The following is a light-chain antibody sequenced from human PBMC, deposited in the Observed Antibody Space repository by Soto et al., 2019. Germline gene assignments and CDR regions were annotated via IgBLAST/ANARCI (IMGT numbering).Light chain of an antibody. CDR1: SSDVGSYNL. V-gene: IGLV2-23*02. J-gene: IGLJ3*02. Sequence: QSVLTQPASVSGSPGQSITISCSGTSSDVGSYNLVSWYQQLPGKAPKLIIYEVNERPSGISDRFSGSKSGYTASLTISGLQGEDEDDYYCCSYVGSSILMFGGGTKLTVL. CDR2: EVN. CDR3: CSYVGSSILM.